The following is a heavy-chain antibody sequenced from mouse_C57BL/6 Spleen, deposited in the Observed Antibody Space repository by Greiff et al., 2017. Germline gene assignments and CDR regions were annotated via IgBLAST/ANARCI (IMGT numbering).Heavy chain of an antibody. V-gene: IGHV1-81*01. CDR2: IYPRSGNT. CDR3: ARWDGRGY. CDR1: GYTFTSYG. Sequence: VQVVESGAELARPGASVKLSCKASGYTFTSYGISWVKQRTGQGLEWIGEIYPRSGNTYYNEKFKGKATLTADKSSSTAYMELRSLTSEDSAVYFCARWDGRGYWGQGTTLTVSS. D-gene: IGHD2-3*01. J-gene: IGHJ2*01.